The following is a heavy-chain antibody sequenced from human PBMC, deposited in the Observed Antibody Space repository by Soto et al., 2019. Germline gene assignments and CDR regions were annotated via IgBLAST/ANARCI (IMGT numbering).Heavy chain of an antibody. J-gene: IGHJ4*02. D-gene: IGHD3-3*01. CDR3: ARDYGGYYSAASD. CDR1: GYTFTHYA. CDR2: VSPNTGNT. V-gene: IGHV1-8*01. Sequence: QVQLVQSGAEVKEPGASVKVSCKASGYTFTHYAINWVRQATGQGLEWMGWVSPNTGNTAYAQKFQGRVTMTRNTSINTAYLELSSLRSEDTAVHYCARDYGGYYSAASDWGQGTLVTVSS.